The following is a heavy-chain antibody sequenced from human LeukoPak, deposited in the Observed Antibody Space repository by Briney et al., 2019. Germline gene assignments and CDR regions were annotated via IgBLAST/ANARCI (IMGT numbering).Heavy chain of an antibody. J-gene: IGHJ3*02. CDR3: ARDMATQLNAFDI. CDR1: GFTFSSYW. V-gene: IGHV3-7*01. D-gene: IGHD5-24*01. Sequence: PGGSLRLSCAASGFTFSSYWMSWVRQAPGKGLEWVANIKQDGSEKYYVDSVKGRFTISRDNAKNSLYLQMNSLRAEDTAVYYCARDMATQLNAFDIWGQGTMVTVSS. CDR2: IKQDGSEK.